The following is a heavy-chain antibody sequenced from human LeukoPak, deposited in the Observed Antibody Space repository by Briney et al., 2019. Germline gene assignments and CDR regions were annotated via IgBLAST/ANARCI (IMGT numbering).Heavy chain of an antibody. CDR2: ISSSSYI. V-gene: IGHV3-69-1*01. CDR3: APTHYYGSGSYQGPYYFDY. Sequence: GGSLRLSCVASGFTVSSNYMSWVRQAPGKGLEWVSSISSSSYIYYADSVKGRFTISRDNAKNSLYLQMNSLRAEDTAVYYCAPTHYYGSGSYQGPYYFDYWGQGTLVTVSS. CDR1: GFTVSSNY. J-gene: IGHJ4*02. D-gene: IGHD3-10*01.